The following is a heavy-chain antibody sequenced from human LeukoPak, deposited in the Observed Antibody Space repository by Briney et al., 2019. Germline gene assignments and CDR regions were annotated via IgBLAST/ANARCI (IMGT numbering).Heavy chain of an antibody. J-gene: IGHJ1*01. D-gene: IGHD1-26*01. CDR3: ARHASGSYNNFQH. V-gene: IGHV4-39*01. CDR2: IYYSGHT. Sequence: SETLSLTCTVSGDSISSSSYYWGWIRQPPGKGLEWIGSIYYSGHTYYNPSLKSRVTISIDTSKTQFSLNLISVTAADTAMYYCARHASGSYNNFQHWGQGTLVTVSS. CDR1: GDSISSSSYY.